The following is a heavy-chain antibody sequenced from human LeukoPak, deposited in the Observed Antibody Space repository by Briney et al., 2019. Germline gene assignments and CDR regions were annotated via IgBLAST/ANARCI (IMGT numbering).Heavy chain of an antibody. CDR3: ARHNYDDYVFDI. Sequence: SETLSLTCTVSGGSISSYYWSWIRQPPGKGLEWIGYIYYSGSTNYNPSLKGRVTISVDTSKNQFSLKLSSVTAADTAVYYCARHNYDDYVFDIWGQGTKVTVSS. D-gene: IGHD4-17*01. J-gene: IGHJ3*02. V-gene: IGHV4-59*08. CDR1: GGSISSYY. CDR2: IYYSGST.